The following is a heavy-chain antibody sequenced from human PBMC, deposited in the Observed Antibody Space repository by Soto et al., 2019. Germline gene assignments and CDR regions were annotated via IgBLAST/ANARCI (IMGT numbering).Heavy chain of an antibody. J-gene: IGHJ4*02. D-gene: IGHD4-17*01. V-gene: IGHV1-69*02. CDR1: GGTFSNYT. CDR2: IIPILGIA. Sequence: QVQLVQSGAEVKKPGSSVKVSCKASGGTFSNYTISWVRQAPGQGLEWMGRIIPILGIANYAQKFQGRVTITADKSTSTAHMELSSLRSEDTAVYYCASRGTVTTSDYWGQGTLVTVSS. CDR3: ASRGTVTTSDY.